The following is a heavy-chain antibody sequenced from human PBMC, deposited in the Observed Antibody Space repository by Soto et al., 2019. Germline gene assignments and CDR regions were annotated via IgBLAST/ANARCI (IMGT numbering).Heavy chain of an antibody. CDR1: GFTFSSYA. CDR2: ISGSGGST. V-gene: IGHV3-23*01. J-gene: IGHJ4*02. CDR3: AKDGDIVVVVAATRGYDY. D-gene: IGHD2-15*01. Sequence: EVQLLESGGGLVQPGGSLRLSCAASGFTFSSYAMSWVRQAPGKGLEWVSAISGSGGSTYYADSVKGRFTISRDNSXXTXXLQMNSLRAEDTAVYYCAKDGDIVVVVAATRGYDYWGQGTLVTVSS.